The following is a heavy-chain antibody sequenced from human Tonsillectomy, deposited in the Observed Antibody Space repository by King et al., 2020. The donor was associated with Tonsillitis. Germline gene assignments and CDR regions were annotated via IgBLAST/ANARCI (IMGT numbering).Heavy chain of an antibody. V-gene: IGHV4-59*01. CDR3: ARGYTSSPLNWFDP. Sequence: QLQESGPGLVKPSETLSLTCTVSGGSISSYYWTWIRQPPGEGLEWIGYSYNSGSTTYNPSLKSRVTISVDTSKNKLSLRLTSVTAADTAVYYCARGYTSSPLNWFDPWGQGTLVTVSS. CDR1: GGSISSYY. D-gene: IGHD6-13*01. J-gene: IGHJ5*02. CDR2: SYNSGST.